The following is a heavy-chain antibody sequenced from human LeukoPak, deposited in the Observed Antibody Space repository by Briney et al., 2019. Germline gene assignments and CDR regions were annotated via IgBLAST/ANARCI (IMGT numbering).Heavy chain of an antibody. CDR2: ISGSGGST. J-gene: IGHJ4*02. D-gene: IGHD1-26*01. CDR1: GFTFSSYA. V-gene: IGHV3-23*01. Sequence: GGSLRLSCEASGFTFSSYAMSWVRQAPGKGLEWVSAISGSGGSTYYADSVKGRFTISRDNSKNTLYLQMNSLRAEDTAVYYCAKANSGSYHSPFDYWGQGTLVTVSS. CDR3: AKANSGSYHSPFDY.